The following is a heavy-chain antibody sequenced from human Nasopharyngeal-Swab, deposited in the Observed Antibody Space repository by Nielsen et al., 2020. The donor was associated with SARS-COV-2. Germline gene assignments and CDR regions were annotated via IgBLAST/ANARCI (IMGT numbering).Heavy chain of an antibody. CDR2: IGSGCRTM. Sequence: ESPNTPRAAPGFSYSGGSMNWVRQAPGTGLEWVSYIGSGCRTMYYADSVKGRFTISRDNAKNSLYLQMNSLRDEDTAVYYCAGGSGSYGGAYQYYYAMDVWGQGTTVTVSS. CDR1: GFSYSGGS. D-gene: IGHD6-19*01. CDR3: AGGSGSYGGAYQYYYAMDV. V-gene: IGHV3-48*02. J-gene: IGHJ6*02.